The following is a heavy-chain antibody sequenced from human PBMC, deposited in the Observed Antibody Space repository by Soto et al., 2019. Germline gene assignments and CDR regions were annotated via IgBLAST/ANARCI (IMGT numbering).Heavy chain of an antibody. Sequence: QVQLVESGGGVVQPGRSLRLSCAASGFTFSSYGMHWVRQAPGKGLEWVAVIWYDGSNKYYADSVKGRFTISRDNSKNTLCLQMNSLRAEDTAVYYCARDYDDYVPTDYFDYWGQETLVTVSS. CDR2: IWYDGSNK. J-gene: IGHJ4*02. V-gene: IGHV3-33*01. CDR3: ARDYDDYVPTDYFDY. D-gene: IGHD4-17*01. CDR1: GFTFSSYG.